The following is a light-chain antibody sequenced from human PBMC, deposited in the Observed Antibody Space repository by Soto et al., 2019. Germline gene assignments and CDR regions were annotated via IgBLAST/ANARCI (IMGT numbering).Light chain of an antibody. J-gene: IGLJ1*01. CDR2: DVS. CDR1: SADIGAFNY. CDR3: SSYTSSSTV. V-gene: IGLV2-14*03. Sequence: QSVLTQPASFSGSPGQSXTISCAGTSADIGAFNYVSWYQHHPGKAPKLLIYDVSDRPSGVSTRFSASKSANTASLTISGLQADDEADYYCSSYTSSSTVFGTGTKVTXL.